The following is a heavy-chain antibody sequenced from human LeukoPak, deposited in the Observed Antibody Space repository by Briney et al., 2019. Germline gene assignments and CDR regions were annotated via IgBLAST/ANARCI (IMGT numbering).Heavy chain of an antibody. V-gene: IGHV3-43D*03. CDR3: AKGTSSWHEFDY. D-gene: IGHD6-13*01. Sequence: GGSLRLSCAASGFTFDDYAMHWVRQVPGKGLEWVSLLSWDGADTYYADSVKGRFTISRDNSKNSLYLQMNSLRAEDTALYYCAKGTSSWHEFDYWGQGTLVTVSS. CDR1: GFTFDDYA. J-gene: IGHJ4*02. CDR2: LSWDGADT.